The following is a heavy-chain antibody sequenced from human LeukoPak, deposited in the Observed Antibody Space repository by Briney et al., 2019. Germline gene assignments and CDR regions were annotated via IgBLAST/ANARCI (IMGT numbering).Heavy chain of an antibody. CDR3: ARAGGVNWYFDL. CDR1: GYTFTSYA. CDR2: INAGNGNT. Sequence: GASVKVSCKASGYTFTSYAMHWVRQAPGQRLEWMGWINAGNGNTKYSQKFQGRVTITRDTSASTAYMELSSLRSEDTAVYYCARAGGVNWYFDLWGRGTLVTVSS. D-gene: IGHD3-10*01. V-gene: IGHV1-3*01. J-gene: IGHJ2*01.